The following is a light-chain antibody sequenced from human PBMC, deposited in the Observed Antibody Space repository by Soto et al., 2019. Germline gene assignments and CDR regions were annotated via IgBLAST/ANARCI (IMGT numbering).Light chain of an antibody. J-gene: IGKJ1*01. Sequence: DIQMTQSPSAMSASVGDRVTITCRASQGISHYLTWFQQKPGKVPKRLIYDAASLQSGVPSRFSGNGSGTEFTLTLISLQPEDSATYYCLQHNNYPWTFGHGTRVEIK. CDR3: LQHNNYPWT. CDR1: QGISHY. V-gene: IGKV1-17*03. CDR2: DAA.